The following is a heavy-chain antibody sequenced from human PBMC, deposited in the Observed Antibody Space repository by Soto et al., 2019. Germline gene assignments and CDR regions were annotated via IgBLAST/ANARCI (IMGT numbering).Heavy chain of an antibody. CDR3: ARGRGYVYGMDV. J-gene: IGHJ6*02. Sequence: QVQLQQWGAGLLKPSETLSLTCAVYGGSFSGYYWSWIRQPPGKGLEWIGEINHSGSTNYNPSLKRRVTISVATSKTQSSLKLSSVTAADTAVYYCARGRGYVYGMDVWGQGTTVTVSS. D-gene: IGHD2-15*01. V-gene: IGHV4-34*01. CDR2: INHSGST. CDR1: GGSFSGYY.